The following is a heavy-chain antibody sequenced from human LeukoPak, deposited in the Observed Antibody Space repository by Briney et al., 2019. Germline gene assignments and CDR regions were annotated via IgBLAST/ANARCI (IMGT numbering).Heavy chain of an antibody. V-gene: IGHV1-69*04. Sequence: GASVKVSCKASGGTFSSYAISWVRQAPGQGLEWMGRIIPILGIANYAQKFQGRVTITADKSTTTAYMELSSLRSEDTAVYYCARGSYDILTDEGYYYGMDVWGQGTTVTVSS. CDR1: GGTFSSYA. J-gene: IGHJ6*02. D-gene: IGHD3-9*01. CDR2: IIPILGIA. CDR3: ARGSYDILTDEGYYYGMDV.